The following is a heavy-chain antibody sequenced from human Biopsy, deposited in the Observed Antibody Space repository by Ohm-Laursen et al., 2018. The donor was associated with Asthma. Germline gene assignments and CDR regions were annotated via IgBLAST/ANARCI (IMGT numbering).Heavy chain of an antibody. CDR3: VRDGTDDAFDI. Sequence: SLRLSCTASGFSFSNFAIHWVRQAQGKGLEWVGVISKDASTQDYADSVKGRFTMARGNSKNTLDLQMNSLREEDTAVYYCVRDGTDDAFDIWGQGTVVSVSS. V-gene: IGHV3-30*01. CDR2: ISKDASTQ. J-gene: IGHJ3*02. CDR1: GFSFSNFA. D-gene: IGHD1-1*01.